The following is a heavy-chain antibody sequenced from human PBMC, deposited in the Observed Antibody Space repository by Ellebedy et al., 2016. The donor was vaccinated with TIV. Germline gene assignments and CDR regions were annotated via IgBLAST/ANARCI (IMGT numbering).Heavy chain of an antibody. CDR2: IYNTGST. CDR1: GGSISSSTYY. J-gene: IGHJ2*01. V-gene: IGHV4-39*01. Sequence: SETLSLTCTVSGGSISSSTYYWGWIRQPPGKGLEWIGTIYNTGSTYYNPSLKSRVTIYVDTSKNQFSLKLTSVTAADTAVYYCARNLVIFTFEKWYFDLWGRGTLVTVSS. D-gene: IGHD3/OR15-3a*01. CDR3: ARNLVIFTFEKWYFDL.